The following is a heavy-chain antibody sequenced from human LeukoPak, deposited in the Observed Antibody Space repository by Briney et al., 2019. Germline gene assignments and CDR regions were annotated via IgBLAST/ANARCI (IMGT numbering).Heavy chain of an antibody. Sequence: GSSVKVSCKASGGTFSSYAIGWVRQAPGQGLEWVGQIIPLLDTPNYAQKFQGRVTITADGSTSTAYMELSSLRSEDTAMYYCARVLLSGTYFSSHYFDYWGEGTLVTVSS. D-gene: IGHD3-10*01. V-gene: IGHV1-69*11. CDR1: GGTFSSYA. CDR3: ARVLLSGTYFSSHYFDY. CDR2: IIPLLDTP. J-gene: IGHJ4*02.